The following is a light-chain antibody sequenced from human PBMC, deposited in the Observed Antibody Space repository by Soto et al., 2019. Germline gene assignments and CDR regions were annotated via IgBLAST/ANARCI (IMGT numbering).Light chain of an antibody. J-gene: IGLJ2*01. CDR2: DVS. Sequence: QSALTQPASVSGSPGQLITISCTGTSSDVGGYNYVSWYQQHPGKAPKLMIYDVSNRTSGVSNRFSGSKSGNTASLTISGLQAEDEADYYCSSYTSSSTVVFGGGTKLTVL. CDR3: SSYTSSSTVV. CDR1: SSDVGGYNY. V-gene: IGLV2-14*01.